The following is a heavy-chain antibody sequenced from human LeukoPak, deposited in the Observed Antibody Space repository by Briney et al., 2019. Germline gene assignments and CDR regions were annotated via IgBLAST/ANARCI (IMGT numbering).Heavy chain of an antibody. Sequence: GRSLRLSCAASGFTFSSYAMHWVRQAPGKGLEWVAVISYDGSNKYYADSVKGRFTISRDNSKNTLYLQMNSLRAEDTAVYYCARDILTSPERVFDYWGQGTLVTVSA. CDR1: GFTFSSYA. J-gene: IGHJ4*02. CDR3: ARDILTSPERVFDY. CDR2: ISYDGSNK. V-gene: IGHV3-30*04. D-gene: IGHD3-9*01.